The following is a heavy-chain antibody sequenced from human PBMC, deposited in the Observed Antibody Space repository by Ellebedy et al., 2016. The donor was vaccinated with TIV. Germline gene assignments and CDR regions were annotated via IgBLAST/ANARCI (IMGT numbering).Heavy chain of an antibody. CDR1: GYTFSISA. Sequence: ASVKVSCXASGYTFSISALHWVRQAPGQGLEWMGWINTGNGNTRYSPNFKGRVTFTSDTSASTAYMESSSLRSGDTAIYYCARHQPGATKASDYWGQGTLVTVSS. CDR2: INTGNGNT. V-gene: IGHV1-3*04. D-gene: IGHD1-26*01. CDR3: ARHQPGATKASDY. J-gene: IGHJ4*02.